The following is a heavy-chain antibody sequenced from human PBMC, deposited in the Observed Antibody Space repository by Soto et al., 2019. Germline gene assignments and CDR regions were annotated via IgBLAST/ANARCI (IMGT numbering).Heavy chain of an antibody. CDR3: AKGGYGSANSGYAFDI. V-gene: IGHV3-21*01. CDR2: ISSSTIYI. D-gene: IGHD3-10*01. CDR1: GLTFSSYS. J-gene: IGHJ3*02. Sequence: EVQLVESGGGLVKPGGSLRLSCAASGLTFSSYSMNWVRQAPGKGLEWVSSISSSTIYIYYADSVKGRFTISRDNAKDSLYLQKNSLRAEDTSVYYCAKGGYGSANSGYAFDIWGQGTMVTVSS.